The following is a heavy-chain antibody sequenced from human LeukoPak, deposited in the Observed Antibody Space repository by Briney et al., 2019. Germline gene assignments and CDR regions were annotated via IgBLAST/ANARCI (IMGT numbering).Heavy chain of an antibody. Sequence: SQTLSLTCTVSGGSISSGSYYWSWIRQPAGKGLEWIGRIYTSGSTNYNPSLKSRVTISVDTSKNQFSLKLSSVTAADTAVYYCARTPDSSGYYLNYWGQGTLVTVPS. CDR2: IYTSGST. J-gene: IGHJ4*02. CDR3: ARTPDSSGYYLNY. CDR1: GGSISSGSYY. D-gene: IGHD3-22*01. V-gene: IGHV4-61*02.